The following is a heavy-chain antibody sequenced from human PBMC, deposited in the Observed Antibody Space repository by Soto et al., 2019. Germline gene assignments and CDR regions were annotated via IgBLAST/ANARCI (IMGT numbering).Heavy chain of an antibody. Sequence: QITLKESGPTLVKPTQTLTLTCTFSGFSLSTSGAGVGWIRQPPGKALEWLALIYWDDDKRYSPSLKSRLTITKDTPKNQVVLTMTNMDPVDTGTYYCPHPKVWGSYRYEYYFDSWGQGTLVTVSS. CDR2: IYWDDDK. V-gene: IGHV2-5*02. CDR1: GFSLSTSGAG. J-gene: IGHJ4*02. D-gene: IGHD3-16*02. CDR3: PHPKVWGSYRYEYYFDS.